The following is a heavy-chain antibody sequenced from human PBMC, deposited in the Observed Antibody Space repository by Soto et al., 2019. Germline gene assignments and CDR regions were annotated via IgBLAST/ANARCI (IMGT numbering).Heavy chain of an antibody. D-gene: IGHD6-13*01. CDR2: ISSSGSTI. CDR3: ARDSFTAGIDY. J-gene: IGHJ4*02. V-gene: IGHV3-48*03. CDR1: GFTFSSYE. Sequence: PGGSLRLSCAASGFTFSSYEMNWVRQAPGKGLEWVSYISSSGSTIYYADSVKGRFTISRDNAKNSLYLQMNSLRAEDTAVYYCARDSFTAGIDYWGQGTLVTVSS.